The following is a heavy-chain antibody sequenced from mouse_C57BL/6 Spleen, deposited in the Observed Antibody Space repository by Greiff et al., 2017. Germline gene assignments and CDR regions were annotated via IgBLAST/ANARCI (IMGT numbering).Heavy chain of an antibody. CDR2: IRNKANGYTT. Sequence: EVQLVESGGGLVQPGGSLSLSCAASGFTFTDYYMSWVRQPPGKALEWLGFIRNKANGYTTEYSASVKGRFTISRDKSKSILYLQMNALRAEDSATYYCARYLYYWGQGTSVTVSS. J-gene: IGHJ4*01. CDR1: GFTFTDYY. V-gene: IGHV7-3*01. CDR3: ARYLYY.